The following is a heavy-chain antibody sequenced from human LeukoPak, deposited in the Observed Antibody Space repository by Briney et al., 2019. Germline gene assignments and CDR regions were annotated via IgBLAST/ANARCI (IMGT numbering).Heavy chain of an antibody. D-gene: IGHD3-22*01. CDR1: GGSISSGGYY. CDR3: ARVNSGYYDSSGYIY. Sequence: SETLSLTCTVSGGSISSGGYYWSWIRQHPGKGLEWIGYIYYSGSTYYNPSLKSRVTISVDTSKNQFSLKLSSVTAADTAVYYCARVNSGYYDSSGYIYWGQGTLVTVSS. J-gene: IGHJ4*02. V-gene: IGHV4-31*03. CDR2: IYYSGST.